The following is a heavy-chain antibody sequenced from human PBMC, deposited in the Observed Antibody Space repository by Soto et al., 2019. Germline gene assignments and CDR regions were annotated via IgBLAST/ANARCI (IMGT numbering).Heavy chain of an antibody. CDR3: ARDITMVRGAFDY. J-gene: IGHJ4*02. CDR1: GFTFSDYN. CDR2: ISNSGSTI. V-gene: IGHV3-11*01. D-gene: IGHD3-10*01. Sequence: QVQLVESGGGLVKPAASLRLSCAASGFTFSDYNMNWIRQAPGKGLEWVAYISNSGSTIYYAVSVKGRFTISRDNAKNSLYLQMGSLRAEDTAVYYCARDITMVRGAFDYWGQGTRVTVSS.